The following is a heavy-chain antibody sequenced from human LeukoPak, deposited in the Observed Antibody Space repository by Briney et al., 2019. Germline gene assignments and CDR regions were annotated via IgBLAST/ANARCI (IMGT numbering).Heavy chain of an antibody. CDR3: ARRSSNVWGSYRYFDY. CDR1: GYSIISYW. J-gene: IGHJ4*02. D-gene: IGHD3-16*02. CDR2: IYPDNSDT. V-gene: IGHV5-51*01. Sequence: GESLKISCKGSGYSIISYWIGWVRQMPGKGLEWMGIIYPDNSDTRYSPSFQGQVTISADKSINTAYLQWSSLKASDTAMYYCARRSSNVWGSYRYFDYWGQGTLVTVSS.